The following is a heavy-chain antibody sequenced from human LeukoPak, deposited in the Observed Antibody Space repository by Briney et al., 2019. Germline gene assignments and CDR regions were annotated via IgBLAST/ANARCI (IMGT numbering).Heavy chain of an antibody. Sequence: PGGPLRLSCAASGLIFKDAWMTWVRQAPGRGLEWVGRIKSKTDGASIDYAAPVKGRFTISRDDSKDTLYLQMDGLKADDTAVCYCSTRILTERNDYWGQGTLVTVSS. D-gene: IGHD2-15*01. CDR3: STRILTERNDY. CDR2: IKSKTDGASI. J-gene: IGHJ4*02. V-gene: IGHV3-15*07. CDR1: GLIFKDAW.